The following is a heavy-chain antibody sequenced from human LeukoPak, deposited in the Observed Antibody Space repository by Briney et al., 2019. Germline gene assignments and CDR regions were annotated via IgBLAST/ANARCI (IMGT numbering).Heavy chain of an antibody. J-gene: IGHJ4*02. CDR1: GXSFSSHV. CDR3: AKDQNYESSGYYGGFDY. CDR2: ISGSGGDT. Sequence: GGSLRLSCAASGXSFSSHVMHWVRQAPGKGLEWVSGISGSGGDTYYADSVKGRFTISKDNSKNTLNLQMKSLRAEDTALYYCAKDQNYESSGYYGGFDYWGQGTLVTVSS. D-gene: IGHD3-22*01. V-gene: IGHV3-23*01.